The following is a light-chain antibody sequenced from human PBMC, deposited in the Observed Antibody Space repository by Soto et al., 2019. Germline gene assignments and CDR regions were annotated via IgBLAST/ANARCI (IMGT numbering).Light chain of an antibody. V-gene: IGKV3-11*01. CDR2: DAS. CDR1: RSVNTY. CDR3: QQRENWPPLT. Sequence: EIVLTQSPATLSLSPGERATLSCRASRSVNTYLAWYQQKPGQAPRLLIYDASNRATGIPARFSGSGSGTDFTLTISSLEPEDFAVYYCQQRENWPPLTFGGGTRVEIK. J-gene: IGKJ4*01.